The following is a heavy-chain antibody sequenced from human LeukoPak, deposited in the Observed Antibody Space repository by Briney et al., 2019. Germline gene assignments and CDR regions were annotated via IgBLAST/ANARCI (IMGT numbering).Heavy chain of an antibody. CDR3: AREADIVSFDL. Sequence: GASVKVSCKAPGNTFPVNHVHWVRQAPGPGLEWMGWHDPNSGGTKYAQKFQDRVAMNSDTSISTAYMELSGLRSDDTAVYFCAREADIVSFDLWGRGTRVTVSS. CDR2: HDPNSGGT. V-gene: IGHV1-2*02. CDR1: GNTFPVNH. D-gene: IGHD3-16*02. J-gene: IGHJ2*01.